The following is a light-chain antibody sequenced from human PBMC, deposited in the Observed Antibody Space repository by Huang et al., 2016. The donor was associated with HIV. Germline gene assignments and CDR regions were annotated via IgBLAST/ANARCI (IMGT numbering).Light chain of an antibody. V-gene: IGKV3-15*01. J-gene: IGKJ2*01. CDR2: GAS. CDR1: QSVSGN. Sequence: EIVMTQSPATLSMSPGERATLFCRASQSVSGNLAWYQQKPGQAPRLLIYGASTRATGIPARFSGSGSGTEFTLTISSLQSEDFALYYCQQCDNWPRTFGQGTKLEIK. CDR3: QQCDNWPRT.